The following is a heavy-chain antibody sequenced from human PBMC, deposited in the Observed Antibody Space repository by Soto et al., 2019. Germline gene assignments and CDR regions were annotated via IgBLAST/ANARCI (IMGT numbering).Heavy chain of an antibody. CDR1: GYSFTIYW. Sequence: GESLKISCDGSGYSFTIYWIGLVLQMPGKGLEWMGIIYPGDSDTRYSPSFQGQVTISADKSISTAYLQWSSLKASDTAMYYCATFSSGWKDYYYGMDVWGQGTTVTVSS. V-gene: IGHV5-51*01. D-gene: IGHD6-19*01. CDR3: ATFSSGWKDYYYGMDV. J-gene: IGHJ6*02. CDR2: IYPGDSDT.